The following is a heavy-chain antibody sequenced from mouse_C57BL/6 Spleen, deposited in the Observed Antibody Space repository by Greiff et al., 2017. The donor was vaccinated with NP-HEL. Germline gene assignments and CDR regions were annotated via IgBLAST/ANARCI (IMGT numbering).Heavy chain of an antibody. Sequence: QVQLQQSGAELARPGASVKLSCKASGYTFTSYGISWVKQRTGQGLEWIGEIYPRSGNTYYNEKFKGKATLTADKSSSTAYMELRSLTSEDSAVYFCARRALRAHFDYWGQGTTLTVSS. J-gene: IGHJ2*01. CDR3: ARRALRAHFDY. D-gene: IGHD3-2*02. V-gene: IGHV1-81*01. CDR1: GYTFTSYG. CDR2: IYPRSGNT.